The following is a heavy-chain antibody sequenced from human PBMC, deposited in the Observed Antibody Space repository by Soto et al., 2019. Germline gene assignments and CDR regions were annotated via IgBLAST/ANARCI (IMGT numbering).Heavy chain of an antibody. CDR2: LNAGNGNT. V-gene: IGHV1-3*01. CDR1: GYTFTSYA. CDR3: ARGPGGPDGPGDY. Sequence: QVQLVQSGAEVKKPGASVKVSCKASGYTFTSYAMHLVRQAPGQRLEWMGWLNAGNGNTKYSQKFQGRVTITRDTSASTAYMELSSLRSEDTALYYCARGPGGPDGPGDYWGQGTLVTVSS. J-gene: IGHJ4*02. D-gene: IGHD2-15*01.